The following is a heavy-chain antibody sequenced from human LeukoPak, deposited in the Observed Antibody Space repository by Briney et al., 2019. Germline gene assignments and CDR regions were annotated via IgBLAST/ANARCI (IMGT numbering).Heavy chain of an antibody. D-gene: IGHD6-6*01. Sequence: SVKVSCKASGGTFSSYAISWVRQAPGQGLEWMGGIIPIFGTANYAQKFQGRVTITADESTGTAYMELSSLRSEDTAVYYCARGSIAAPSPDYWGQGTLVTVSS. V-gene: IGHV1-69*13. CDR1: GGTFSSYA. J-gene: IGHJ4*02. CDR2: IIPIFGTA. CDR3: ARGSIAAPSPDY.